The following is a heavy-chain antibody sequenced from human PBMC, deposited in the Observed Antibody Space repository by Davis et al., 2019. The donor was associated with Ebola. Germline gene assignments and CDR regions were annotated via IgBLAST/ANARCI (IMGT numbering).Heavy chain of an antibody. CDR3: ARDWPGHWTYGMDV. V-gene: IGHV4-59*01. CDR2: TSYSGST. D-gene: IGHD1-1*01. J-gene: IGHJ6*02. Sequence: MPSETLSLTCSVSGASISSNYWSWIRQPPGKELEWMAYTSYSGSTYYNPYLKSRVTISLDTSKNQFSMKLSSVTAADTAVYYCARDWPGHWTYGMDVWGQGTTVTVSS. CDR1: GASISSNY.